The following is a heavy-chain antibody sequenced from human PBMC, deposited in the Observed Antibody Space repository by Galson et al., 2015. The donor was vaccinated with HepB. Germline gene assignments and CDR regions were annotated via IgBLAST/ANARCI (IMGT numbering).Heavy chain of an antibody. CDR2: ISYDGSNK. CDR1: GFTFSSYG. V-gene: IGHV3-30*18. Sequence: SLRLSCAASGFTFSSYGMHWVRQAPGKGLEWVAVISYDGSNKYYADSVKGRFTISRDNSKNTLYLQMNSLRAEDTAVYYCAKDPGYSSSWYVHCYYGMDVWGQGTTVTVSS. D-gene: IGHD6-13*01. CDR3: AKDPGYSSSWYVHCYYGMDV. J-gene: IGHJ6*02.